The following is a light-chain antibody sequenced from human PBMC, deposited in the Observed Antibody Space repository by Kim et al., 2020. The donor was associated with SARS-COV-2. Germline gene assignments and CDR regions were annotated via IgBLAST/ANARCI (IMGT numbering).Light chain of an antibody. V-gene: IGKV1-8*01. J-gene: IGKJ2*01. Sequence: AIRMTQSPSSLSASTGDRVTITCRASQGISSYLAWYQQKPGKAPNLLIYAASTLQSGVPSRFSGSGSGTDFTLTISCLQSEDFATYYCQQYSTYPRTFGQGTKLEI. CDR3: QQYSTYPRT. CDR1: QGISSY. CDR2: AAS.